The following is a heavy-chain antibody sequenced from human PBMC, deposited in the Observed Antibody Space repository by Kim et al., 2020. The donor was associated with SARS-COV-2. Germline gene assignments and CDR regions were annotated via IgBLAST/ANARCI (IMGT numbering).Heavy chain of an antibody. CDR1: GYTFTGSY. J-gene: IGHJ5*02. V-gene: IGHV1-46*01. D-gene: IGHD6-19*01. Sequence: ASVKVSCKASGYTFTGSYLHWVRQAPGQGLEWMGTINPGGGSAIYAQNFQGRVTMTRDTSTSTVYMQLSGLRSEDTAVYYCARDGRHGWSDGRAWFDPWGQGTLVTVSS. CDR2: INPGGGSA. CDR3: ARDGRHGWSDGRAWFDP.